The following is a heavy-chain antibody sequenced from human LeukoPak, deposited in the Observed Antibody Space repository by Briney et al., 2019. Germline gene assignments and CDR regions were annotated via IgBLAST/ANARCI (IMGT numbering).Heavy chain of an antibody. CDR2: IYPRNSNT. CDR3: ARLDSAGVWLY. D-gene: IGHD2-21*02. Sequence: PGESLKISCQGSGYRFATYWIGWVRQMPGKGLEWMGIIYPRNSNTRYSPSFQGQVTISADTSINTAYLQWSTLKASDTAMYYCARLDSAGVWLYWGQGTLVTVSS. V-gene: IGHV5-51*01. J-gene: IGHJ4*02. CDR1: GYRFATYW.